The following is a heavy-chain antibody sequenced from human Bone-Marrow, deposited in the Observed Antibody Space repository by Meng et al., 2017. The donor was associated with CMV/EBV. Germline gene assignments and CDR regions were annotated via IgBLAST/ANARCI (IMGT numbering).Heavy chain of an antibody. CDR3: ARGQTGTRYYYYYYGMDV. D-gene: IGHD1-7*01. Sequence: SETLSLTCAVYGGSFSGYHWNWIRQPPGKGLEWIGEINHSGSTNYNPSLKSRVTISVDTSKNQFSLKLSSVTAADTAVYYCARGQTGTRYYYYYYGMDVWGQGTTVTVSS. V-gene: IGHV4-34*01. J-gene: IGHJ6*02. CDR1: GGSFSGYH. CDR2: INHSGST.